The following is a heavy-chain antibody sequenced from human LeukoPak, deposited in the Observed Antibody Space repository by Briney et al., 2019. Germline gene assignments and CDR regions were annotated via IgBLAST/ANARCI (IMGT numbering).Heavy chain of an antibody. D-gene: IGHD2-2*03. J-gene: IGHJ6*02. CDR3: ASGYCSSTSRYVGYYYYYGMDV. V-gene: IGHV3-30-3*01. CDR1: GFTFSSYA. Sequence: GGSLRLSCAASGFTFSSYAMHWVRQAPGKGLEWVAVISYDGSNKYYADSVKGRLTISRDNSKNTLYLQMNSLRAEDTAVYYCASGYCSSTSRYVGYYYYYGMDVWGQGTTVTVSS. CDR2: ISYDGSNK.